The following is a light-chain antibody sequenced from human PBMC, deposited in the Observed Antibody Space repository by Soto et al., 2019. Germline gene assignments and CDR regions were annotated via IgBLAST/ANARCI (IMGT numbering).Light chain of an antibody. CDR3: QHYDNLRQLP. CDR1: QDINNF. J-gene: IGKJ4*02. CDR2: DAS. Sequence: DIQMTQAPSSLSASVGDRVAITCEASQDINNFLNWYQQKPGSAPKLLIYDASNLETGVPSRFTGSGSGTDFIFSISSLQPEDIATYYCQHYDNLRQLPLGGGNNVDI. V-gene: IGKV1-33*01.